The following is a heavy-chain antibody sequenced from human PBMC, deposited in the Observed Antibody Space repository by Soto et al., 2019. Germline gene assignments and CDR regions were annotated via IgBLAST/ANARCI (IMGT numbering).Heavy chain of an antibody. J-gene: IGHJ6*02. CDR2: ISNDALNK. D-gene: IGHD2-21*01. Sequence: QVQLVESGGGVVQPGRSLRLSCAASGFTFSGYGMHWVRQAPGKGLEWVAVISNDALNKYYADSVKGRFAISRDDSRNTLYLQMNSLRAEDTAVYYCARPRRDYYYYGMDVWGQGTAVMVSS. V-gene: IGHV3-30*03. CDR3: ARPRRDYYYYGMDV. CDR1: GFTFSGYG.